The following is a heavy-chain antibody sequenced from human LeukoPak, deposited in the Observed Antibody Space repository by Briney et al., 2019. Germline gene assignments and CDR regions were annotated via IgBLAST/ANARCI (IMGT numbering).Heavy chain of an antibody. CDR3: AKEYYGDSPYFES. CDR2: ISSTSSHR. CDR1: GFTFNDYR. V-gene: IGHV3-21*01. Sequence: GGSLRLSCAASGFTFNDYRMNWVRQAPGKGLEWVSSISSTSSHRYYADSVKGRFTISRDNAKNSLYLQMNSLRAEDTAVYYCAKEYYGDSPYFESWGQGTLVTVSS. D-gene: IGHD2-21*02. J-gene: IGHJ4*02.